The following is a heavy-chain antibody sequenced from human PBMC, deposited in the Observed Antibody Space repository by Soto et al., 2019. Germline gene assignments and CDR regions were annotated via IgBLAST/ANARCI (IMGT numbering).Heavy chain of an antibody. CDR1: GDTFSDYA. CDR2: IIPISGTA. J-gene: IGHJ4*02. CDR3: TGRRYFDDSGAYCLSGLDY. V-gene: IGHV1-69*01. D-gene: IGHD3-22*01. Sequence: QVQLVQSWTEVKMPGSSVKVSCKASGDTFSDYAITWVRQAPGQGLEWMGGIIPISGTASYAQNFQDRVTITADDSTSTSYIEPRSLRYEGSAVYYCTGRRYFDDSGAYCLSGLDYWAQGTLLTVSS.